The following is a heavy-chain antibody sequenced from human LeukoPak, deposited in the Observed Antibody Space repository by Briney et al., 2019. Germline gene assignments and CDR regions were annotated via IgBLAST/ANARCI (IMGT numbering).Heavy chain of an antibody. Sequence: GGSLRLSCAASGFTFSSYTMNWVRQAPGKGLEWVSSISSSSNYIYYADSLKGRFTISRDNAKNSLYLQMNSLRAEDAAVYYCTRDGAVAGDWGQGTLVTVSS. CDR1: GFTFSSYT. J-gene: IGHJ4*02. CDR3: TRDGAVAGD. V-gene: IGHV3-21*01. CDR2: ISSSSNYI. D-gene: IGHD6-19*01.